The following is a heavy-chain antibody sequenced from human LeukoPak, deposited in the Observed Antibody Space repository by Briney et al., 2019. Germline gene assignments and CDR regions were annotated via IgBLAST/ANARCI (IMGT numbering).Heavy chain of an antibody. V-gene: IGHV4-4*07. J-gene: IGHJ4*02. CDR3: AREREGPYGYLDY. CDR1: GGSISSYY. Sequence: SETLSLTCTVSGGSISSYYWSWIRQPAGTALEWIGRIYTSGTITYNPSLKSRVTISVDTSKNQFSLKLSSVTAADTAVYYCAREREGPYGYLDYWGQGILVTVSS. CDR2: IYTSGTI. D-gene: IGHD4-17*01.